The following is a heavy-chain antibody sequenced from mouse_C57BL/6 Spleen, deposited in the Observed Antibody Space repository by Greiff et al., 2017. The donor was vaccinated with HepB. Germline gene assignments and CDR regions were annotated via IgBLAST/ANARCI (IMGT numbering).Heavy chain of an antibody. Sequence: QVHVKQSGPGLVAPSQSLSITCTVSGFSLTSYGVHWVRQPPGKGLEWLGVIWAGGSTNYNSALMSRLSLSKDNSKSQVFLKMNRLQTADTAMYYCARLEDIWGRGTTLTVSS. CDR1: GFSLTSYG. D-gene: IGHD1-3*01. CDR3: ARLEDI. CDR2: IWAGGST. J-gene: IGHJ2*01. V-gene: IGHV2-9*02.